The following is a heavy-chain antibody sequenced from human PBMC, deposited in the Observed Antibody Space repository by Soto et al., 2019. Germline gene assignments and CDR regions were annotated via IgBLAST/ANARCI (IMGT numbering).Heavy chain of an antibody. CDR2: IIPLFGTP. J-gene: IGHJ4*02. Sequence: QVQLVQSGAEVKKPGSSVKVSCKASGGIFSTYAISWLRQAPGQGLEWMGGIIPLFGTPNYAQRFQGRVTITADASTSTAYMELSRLRSEDTAVYYCARDRDDYGSGNYYNRIDVWGQGTLVTVSS. V-gene: IGHV1-69*01. D-gene: IGHD3-10*01. CDR1: GGIFSTYA. CDR3: ARDRDDYGSGNYYNRIDV.